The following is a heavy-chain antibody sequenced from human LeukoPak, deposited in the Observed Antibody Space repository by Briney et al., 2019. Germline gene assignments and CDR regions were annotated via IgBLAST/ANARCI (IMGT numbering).Heavy chain of an antibody. J-gene: IGHJ5*02. CDR2: ISYDGSNK. D-gene: IGHD5-18*01. V-gene: IGHV3-30*18. CDR1: GFTFSSYC. Sequence: GRSLRLSCAASGFTFSSYCMHWVRQAAGNGLECVAVISYDGSNKYYADSVKGRFTISRDNSKQQLYLQMNSLRAEDKAVYYCAQDGNGYGCSSFDPWGQGTPVTVSS. CDR3: AQDGNGYGCSSFDP.